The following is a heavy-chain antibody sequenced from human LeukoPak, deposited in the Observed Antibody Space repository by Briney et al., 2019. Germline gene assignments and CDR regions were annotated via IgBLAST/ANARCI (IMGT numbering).Heavy chain of an antibody. J-gene: IGHJ3*02. D-gene: IGHD6-6*01. V-gene: IGHV5-51*01. CDR1: GYSFTSYW. Sequence: GESLKISCKGSGYSFTSYWIGWVRQMPGKGLEWMGIIYLGDAETRYSPSFQGQVTISADKSISTAYLQWSSLKASDTAMYYCARLSGIYSSSSVGAFDIWGQGTMVTVSS. CDR2: IYLGDAET. CDR3: ARLSGIYSSSSVGAFDI.